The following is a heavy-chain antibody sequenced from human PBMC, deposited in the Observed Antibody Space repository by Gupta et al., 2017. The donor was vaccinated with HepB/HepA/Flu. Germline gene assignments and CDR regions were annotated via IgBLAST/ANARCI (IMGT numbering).Heavy chain of an antibody. V-gene: IGHV1-3*01. J-gene: IGHJ6*02. CDR1: GYTFITPA. CDR2: INAGNGNT. Sequence: QVHLVQSGAEVKKPGASVKVSCKDSGYTFITPAIPLVRQAPGQRLEWMGWINAGNGNTKYSQKFQGRVTITRDTSASAAYIELSRLKSEDTAVYYCARALYNNNWSSFFYYPMDVWGQGTTVSVSS. CDR3: ARALYNNNWSSFFYYPMDV. D-gene: IGHD1-1*01.